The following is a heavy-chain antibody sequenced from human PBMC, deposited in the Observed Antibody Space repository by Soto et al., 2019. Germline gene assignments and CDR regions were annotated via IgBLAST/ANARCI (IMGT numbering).Heavy chain of an antibody. J-gene: IGHJ4*02. Sequence: QVQLQESGPGLVKPSQTLSLTCTVSGGSISSGGYYWSWIRQHPGKGLEWIGYSYYSGITYYNPSPXIXXTLSVDPSKNQFSRTLGSVTAADTAVYYCARKATVTACFDYWGQGTLVTVSS. D-gene: IGHD4-17*01. V-gene: IGHV4-31*03. CDR2: SYYSGIT. CDR1: GGSISSGGYY. CDR3: ARKATVTACFDY.